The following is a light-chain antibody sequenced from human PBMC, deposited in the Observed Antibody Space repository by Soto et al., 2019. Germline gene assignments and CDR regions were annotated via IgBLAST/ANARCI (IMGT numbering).Light chain of an antibody. V-gene: IGKV1-17*01. CDR2: GSS. CDR1: QAIRND. Sequence: DIQMTQSPSSLSASVGDRVTITCRASQAIRNDLAWYQQKPGRAPKRLIYGSSTLQSGVPSRFSGSGSGTDFALTISSLQPEDFATYYCQQLKSYVTFGQGTRLEIK. J-gene: IGKJ5*01. CDR3: QQLKSYVT.